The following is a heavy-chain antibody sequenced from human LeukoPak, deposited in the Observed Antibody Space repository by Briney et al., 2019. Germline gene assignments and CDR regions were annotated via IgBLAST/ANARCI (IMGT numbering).Heavy chain of an antibody. D-gene: IGHD1-26*01. CDR1: GFTFSDYY. J-gene: IGHJ6*03. CDR3: ARVAVVGGYYYYMDV. Sequence: GGSLRLSCAASGFTFSDYYMSWIRQAPGKGLGWVSYISSSGSTIYYADSVRGRFTISRDNAKNSLYLQMNSLRAEDTAVYYCARVAVVGGYYYYMDVWGKGTTVTVSS. CDR2: ISSSGSTI. V-gene: IGHV3-11*01.